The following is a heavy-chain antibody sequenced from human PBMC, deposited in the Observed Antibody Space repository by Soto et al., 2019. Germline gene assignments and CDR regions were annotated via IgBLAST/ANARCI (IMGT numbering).Heavy chain of an antibody. J-gene: IGHJ4*02. V-gene: IGHV3-30-3*01. Sequence: QAQLVESGGAVVQPGRSLTLSCAASGFTFSANAMHWVRQAPGKGLEWVAVIAYDGTIKIYRDSVKGRFTISRDDSKSTLYLQMNSLRPEDTAVYYCARDKIKGAPDYLDSWGQGTLVTVSS. CDR3: ARDKIKGAPDYLDS. D-gene: IGHD1-26*01. CDR2: IAYDGTIK. CDR1: GFTFSANA.